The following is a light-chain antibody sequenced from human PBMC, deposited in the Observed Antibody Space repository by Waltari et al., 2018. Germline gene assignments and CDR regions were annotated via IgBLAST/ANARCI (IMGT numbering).Light chain of an antibody. CDR3: CSYAGTSYV. CDR2: EVT. Sequence: QSALTQPPSASGSPGQSVTISCTGTSRDAGGSEYFSWYQRHPGKAPKLIIHEVTKRPSGVPDRFSGSKSGNTASLTVSGLQADDGADYFCCSYAGTSYVFGTGTTVTVL. J-gene: IGLJ1*01. CDR1: SRDAGGSEY. V-gene: IGLV2-8*01.